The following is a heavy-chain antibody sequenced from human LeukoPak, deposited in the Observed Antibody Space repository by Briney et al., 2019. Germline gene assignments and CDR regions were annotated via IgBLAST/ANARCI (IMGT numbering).Heavy chain of an antibody. D-gene: IGHD6-19*01. CDR3: ASSVVAGTQIDY. CDR2: IYYSGST. V-gene: IGHV4-59*01. CDR1: GGSISSYY. J-gene: IGHJ4*02. Sequence: PSETLSLTRTVSGGSISSYYWSWIRQPPGKGLEWIGYIYYSGSTNYNPSLKSRVTISVDTSKNQFSLKLSSVTAADTAVYYCASSVVAGTQIDYWGQGTLVTVSS.